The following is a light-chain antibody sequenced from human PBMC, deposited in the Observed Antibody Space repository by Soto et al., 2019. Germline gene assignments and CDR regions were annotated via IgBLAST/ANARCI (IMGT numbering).Light chain of an antibody. J-gene: IGKJ2*01. V-gene: IGKV3-15*01. CDR1: QSVNIN. CDR3: QQYNDWLKYT. Sequence: EIVMTQSPATLSVSPGETAILSCRASQSVNINLAWYQQKPGQAPRLLIHRASSRATGIPARFSGSGSGAEFTLTISSLQSEDYGVYYCQQYNDWLKYTFGQGIKLEIK. CDR2: RAS.